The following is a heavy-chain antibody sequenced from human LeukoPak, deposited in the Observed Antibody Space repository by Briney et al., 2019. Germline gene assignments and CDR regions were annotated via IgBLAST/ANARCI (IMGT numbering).Heavy chain of an antibody. CDR2: IYPGGSDT. V-gene: IGHV5-51*01. CDR3: ARAELVYSSGYVWFDP. J-gene: IGHJ5*02. D-gene: IGHD6-19*01. CDR1: GYSFTSYW. Sequence: GESLKISCKGSGYSFTSYWIGWVRQMPGKGLEWMGIIYPGGSDTRYSPSFQGQVTISADKSISTAYLQWSSLKASDTAMYYCARAELVYSSGYVWFDPWGQGTLVTVSS.